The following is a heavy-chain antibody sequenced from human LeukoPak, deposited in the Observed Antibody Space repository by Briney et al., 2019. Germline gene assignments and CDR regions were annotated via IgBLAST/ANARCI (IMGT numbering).Heavy chain of an antibody. Sequence: SETLSLTCAVYGGSFSSYYWSWIRQPPGKGLEWIGYIYYSGSTNYNPSLKSRVTISVDTSKNQFSLKLSSVTAADTAVYYCARKTYYYGSGSIGAFDIWGQGTMVTVSS. CDR1: GGSFSSYY. D-gene: IGHD3-10*01. CDR2: IYYSGST. CDR3: ARKTYYYGSGSIGAFDI. V-gene: IGHV4-59*01. J-gene: IGHJ3*02.